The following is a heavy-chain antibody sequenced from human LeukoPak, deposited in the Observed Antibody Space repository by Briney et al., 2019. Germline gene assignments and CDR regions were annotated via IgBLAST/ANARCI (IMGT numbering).Heavy chain of an antibody. CDR2: ISHDGSNK. V-gene: IGHV3-30*18. D-gene: IGHD1-26*01. CDR3: AKGWDTESTSRSPFDY. CDR1: GFTFSTYG. Sequence: GGFLRLSCAASGFTFSTYGMHWVRQAPGKGLEWVAVISHDGSNKYYADSVKGRFTISRDNSKNTLSLQMNSLRAEDTAVYYCAKGWDTESTSRSPFDYWGQGTLVTVSS. J-gene: IGHJ4*02.